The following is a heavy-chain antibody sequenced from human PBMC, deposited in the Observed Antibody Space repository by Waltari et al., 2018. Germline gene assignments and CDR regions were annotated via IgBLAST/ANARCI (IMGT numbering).Heavy chain of an antibody. J-gene: IGHJ6*03. Sequence: QLQLQESGPGLVKPSETLSLTCTVSGGSISSSSYYWGWIRQPPGKGLEWIGSIYYSGGTSYNPSLKIRVTISGDTSKNQFSLKLSSVTAADTAVYYCARDQGIARDFWSGYSSLYMDVWGKGTTVTISS. D-gene: IGHD3-3*01. CDR3: ARDQGIARDFWSGYSSLYMDV. CDR2: IYYSGGT. CDR1: GGSISSSSYY. V-gene: IGHV4-39*07.